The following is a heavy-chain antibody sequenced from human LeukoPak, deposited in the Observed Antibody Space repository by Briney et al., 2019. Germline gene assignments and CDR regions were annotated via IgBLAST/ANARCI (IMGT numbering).Heavy chain of an antibody. J-gene: IGHJ6*03. CDR2: ISAYNGNT. CDR1: GYSFTSYY. D-gene: IGHD2-2*03. Sequence: ASVKVSCKASGYSFTSYYLHWVRQAPGQGLEWMGWISAYNGNTNYAQKLQGRVTMTTDTSTSTAYMELRSLRSDDAAVYYCARDYLFIFMDRNYYYYMDVWGKGTTVTVSS. V-gene: IGHV1-18*04. CDR3: ARDYLFIFMDRNYYYYMDV.